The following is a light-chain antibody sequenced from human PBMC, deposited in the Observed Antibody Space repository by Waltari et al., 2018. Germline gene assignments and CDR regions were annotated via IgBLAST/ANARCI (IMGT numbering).Light chain of an antibody. CDR2: DVS. CDR1: SRDFGGYNY. Sequence: QSALTQPRSVSGSPGQSVTISCTGTSRDFGGYNYVSWYQQHPGKVPKLIIFDVSTRPSGVPNRFSGSKSGNTASLTISGLLDEDEADYYCCSYAGSYTLIFGGGTKMTVL. J-gene: IGLJ2*01. CDR3: CSYAGSYTLI. V-gene: IGLV2-11*01.